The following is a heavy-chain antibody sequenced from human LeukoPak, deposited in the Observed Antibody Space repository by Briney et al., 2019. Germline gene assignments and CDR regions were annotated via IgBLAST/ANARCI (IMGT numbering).Heavy chain of an antibody. Sequence: GGSLRLSCAASGFSFNTYAMSWVRQAPGKGLEWVSAISGGGDGTYYADSVKGRFTISRDNSKNTLYLQMNSLRAEDTAVYFCAKARWSGSFFFDFWGQGTLVTASS. CDR2: ISGGGDGT. V-gene: IGHV3-23*01. CDR3: AKARWSGSFFFDF. J-gene: IGHJ5*01. D-gene: IGHD1-26*01. CDR1: GFSFNTYA.